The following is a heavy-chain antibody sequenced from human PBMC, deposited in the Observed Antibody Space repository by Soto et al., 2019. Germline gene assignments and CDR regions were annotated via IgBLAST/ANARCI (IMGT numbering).Heavy chain of an antibody. CDR3: ATNSYGYVSTYYFDY. Sequence: QVQLVESGGGVVQPGRSLRLSCAASGFTFNSYAMHWVRQAPGKGLDWVAVISYDASTNYYADSVKGRFTISRDNSKNTLYLQMNSLRAEDTAVYYCATNSYGYVSTYYFDYWGQGTLVTVSS. V-gene: IGHV3-30*03. CDR1: GFTFNSYA. D-gene: IGHD5-18*01. J-gene: IGHJ4*02. CDR2: ISYDASTN.